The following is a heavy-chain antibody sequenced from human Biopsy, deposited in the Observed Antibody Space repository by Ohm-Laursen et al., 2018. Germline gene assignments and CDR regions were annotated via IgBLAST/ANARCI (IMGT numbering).Heavy chain of an antibody. D-gene: IGHD4-11*01. Sequence: SDTLSLTCLVSGDSVTKYYWSWIRQPPGKGLEWIGHIYYSVMTNYNPSLQSRVSISVDTSRNQVSPTLSSVTAADAAVYYCARDSGILNYGNFKYYHYYGMDVWGQGTKVTVSS. J-gene: IGHJ6*02. CDR1: GDSVTKYY. CDR3: ARDSGILNYGNFKYYHYYGMDV. V-gene: IGHV4-59*02. CDR2: IYYSVMT.